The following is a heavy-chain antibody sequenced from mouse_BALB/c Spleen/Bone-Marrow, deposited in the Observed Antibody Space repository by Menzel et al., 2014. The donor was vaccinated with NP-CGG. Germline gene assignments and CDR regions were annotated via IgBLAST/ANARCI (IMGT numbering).Heavy chain of an antibody. CDR2: IWSDGST. CDR3: ARHRYYAMDY. V-gene: IGHV2-6-1*01. J-gene: IGHJ4*01. CDR1: GFSLTNYG. Sequence: VKLVESGPGLVAPSQSLSITCTISGFSLTNYGVHWVRQPPGKGLEWLVVIWSDGSTTYNSALKSRLSIGKDNSKSQVFLKMNSLQTDDTAMYYCARHRYYAMDYWGQGTSVTVSS.